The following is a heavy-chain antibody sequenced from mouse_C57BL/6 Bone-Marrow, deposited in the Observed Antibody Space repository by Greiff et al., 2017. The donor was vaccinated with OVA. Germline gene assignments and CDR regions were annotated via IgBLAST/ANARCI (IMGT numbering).Heavy chain of an antibody. CDR2: IYPRSGNT. CDR1: GYTFTSYG. CDR3: ALNWDLFAY. D-gene: IGHD4-1*02. V-gene: IGHV1-81*01. J-gene: IGHJ3*01. Sequence: VQLQQSGAELARPGASVKLSCKASGYTFTSYGISWVKQRTGQGLEWIGEIYPRSGNTYYNEKFKGKATLTADKSSSTAYMELRSLTSEDSAVYFCALNWDLFAYWGQGTLVTVSA.